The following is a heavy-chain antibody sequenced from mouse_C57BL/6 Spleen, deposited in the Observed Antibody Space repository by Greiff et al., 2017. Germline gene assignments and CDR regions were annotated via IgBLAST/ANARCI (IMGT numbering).Heavy chain of an antibody. CDR1: GYTFTSYW. Sequence: QVQLQQSGAELVKPGASVKLSCKASGYTFTSYWMHWVKQRPGRGLEWIGRIDPDSGGTKYTEKFKSKATLTVDKSSSTAYMQLSSLTSEDSAVYYCARSRGYDGEYYAMDDWGKGTSVTVSS. J-gene: IGHJ4*01. D-gene: IGHD2-2*01. CDR3: ARSRGYDGEYYAMDD. CDR2: IDPDSGGT. V-gene: IGHV1-72*01.